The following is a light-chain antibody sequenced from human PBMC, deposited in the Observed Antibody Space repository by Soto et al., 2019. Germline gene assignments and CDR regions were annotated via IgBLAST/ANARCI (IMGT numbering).Light chain of an antibody. CDR3: QQYNTYPRT. Sequence: DIQMTQSPSTLSASVGDRVTITCRASQSISSWLAWYQQKPGKAPKLLMYEESSLESGVPSRFSGSGSATEFTLTISSLQPDDFATYYCQQYNTYPRTFGQGTKVEIK. CDR2: EES. CDR1: QSISSW. V-gene: IGKV1-5*03. J-gene: IGKJ1*01.